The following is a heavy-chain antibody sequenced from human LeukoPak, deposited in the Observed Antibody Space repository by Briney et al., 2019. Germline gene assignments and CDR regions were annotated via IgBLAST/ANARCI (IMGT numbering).Heavy chain of an antibody. CDR1: GGSISNYY. CDR2: KYARGSS. CDR3: ARGRYCSADICTGGDSFDI. Sequence: SETLSLTCTVSGGSISNYYWSWIRQPAGKGLEWIGRKYARGSSNYNPPVQSRVTMSVDTSKNLFSLKLRSVTAADTAVYYCARGRYCSADICTGGDSFDIWGQGTMVSTSP. V-gene: IGHV4-4*07. D-gene: IGHD2-15*01. J-gene: IGHJ3*02.